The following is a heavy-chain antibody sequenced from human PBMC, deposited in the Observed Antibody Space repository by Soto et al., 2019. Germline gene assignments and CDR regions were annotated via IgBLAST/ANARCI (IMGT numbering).Heavy chain of an antibody. V-gene: IGHV3-21*06. CDR1: GFPFSSYN. J-gene: IGHJ6*03. Sequence: QLVESGGGLVKPGGSLRLSCATSGFPFSSYNMNWVRQAPGKGLQWVSSISSTSRYIYYADSVKGRFTISRDNANNSLYLQMDSLRAEDTAVYYWARDGLLSFGDVLKVHYIDVWGKGTTVAVSS. CDR3: ARDGLLSFGDVLKVHYIDV. CDR2: ISSTSRYI. D-gene: IGHD3-10*01.